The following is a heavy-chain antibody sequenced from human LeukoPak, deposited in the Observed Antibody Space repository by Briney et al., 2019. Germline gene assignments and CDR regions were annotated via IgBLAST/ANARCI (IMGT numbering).Heavy chain of an antibody. CDR2: ISAYNGNT. D-gene: IGHD3-22*01. CDR3: ARDNTMTLTPDAFGI. J-gene: IGHJ3*02. V-gene: IGHV1-18*01. Sequence: ASVKVSCKASGYTFTSYGISWVRQAPGQGLEWMGWISAYNGNTNYAQKLQGRVTMTTDTSTSTAYMELRSLRSDDTAVYYCARDNTMTLTPDAFGIWGQGTMVTVSS. CDR1: GYTFTSYG.